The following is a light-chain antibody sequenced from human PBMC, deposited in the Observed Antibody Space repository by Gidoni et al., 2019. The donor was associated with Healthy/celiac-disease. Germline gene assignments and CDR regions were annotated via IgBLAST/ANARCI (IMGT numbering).Light chain of an antibody. V-gene: IGKV1-33*01. Sequence: DIQMTQSPSSLSASVGDRVTITCQASQDISNYLNWYQQKPGKAPKLLIYDASNLETGVPSRFSGSGSGTDFTFTISSLQPEDIATYYCRQYDNLPPTFGGXTKVEIK. CDR1: QDISNY. CDR3: RQYDNLPPT. CDR2: DAS. J-gene: IGKJ4*01.